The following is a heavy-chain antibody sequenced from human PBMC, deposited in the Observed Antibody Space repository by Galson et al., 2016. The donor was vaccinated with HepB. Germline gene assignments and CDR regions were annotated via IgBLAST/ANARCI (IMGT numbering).Heavy chain of an antibody. J-gene: IGHJ6*04. CDR3: AKDIGRGTSYYFYGMDV. CDR2: ISWNSGAI. V-gene: IGHV3-9*01. Sequence: SLRLSCAASGFTFSYYSMNWVRQAPGKGLEWVSGISWNSGAIGYADSVKGRFTVSRDNAKNSLYLRMNSLRAEDTALYYCAKDIGRGTSYYFYGMDVWGKGTTVTVSS. D-gene: IGHD3/OR15-3a*01. CDR1: GFTFSYYS.